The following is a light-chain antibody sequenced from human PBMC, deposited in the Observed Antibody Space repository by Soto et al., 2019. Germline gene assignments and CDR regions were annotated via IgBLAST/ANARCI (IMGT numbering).Light chain of an antibody. CDR3: QQYGSSPQT. V-gene: IGKV3-20*01. CDR2: GAS. Sequence: EIVLTQSPGVLSLSPGERATLSCRASQSVSSSYVAWYQQKPGQAPRLLIYGASSRATGIPDRFSGSGSGTDFTLTISRLEPEDFALYYCQQYGSSPQTFGQGTKVDIK. J-gene: IGKJ1*01. CDR1: QSVSSSY.